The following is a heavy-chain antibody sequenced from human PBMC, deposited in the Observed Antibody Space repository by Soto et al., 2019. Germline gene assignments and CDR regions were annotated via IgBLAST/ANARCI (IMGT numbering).Heavy chain of an antibody. D-gene: IGHD1-26*01. CDR1: GFTFSSYS. Sequence: GGSLRLSCAASGFTFSSYSMNWVRQAPGKGLEWVSYISSSSSTIYYADSVKGRFTVSRDNAKNSLYLQMNSLRAEDTAVYYCARVLVGATTRWFDPWGQGTLVTVSS. CDR3: ARVLVGATTRWFDP. CDR2: ISSSSSTI. V-gene: IGHV3-48*01. J-gene: IGHJ5*02.